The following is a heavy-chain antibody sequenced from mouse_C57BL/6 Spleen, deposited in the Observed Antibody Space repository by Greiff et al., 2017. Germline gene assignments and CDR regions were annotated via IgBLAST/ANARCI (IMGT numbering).Heavy chain of an antibody. Sequence: EVQRVESGGGLVKPGGSLKLSCAASGFTFSSYTMSWVRQTPEKRLEWVATISGGGGNTYYPDSVKGRFPISRDNAKNTLYLQMSSLRSEDTALYYCARNGYYWFAYWGQGTLGTVSA. CDR3: ARNGYYWFAY. V-gene: IGHV5-9*01. CDR1: GFTFSSYT. D-gene: IGHD2-3*01. J-gene: IGHJ3*01. CDR2: ISGGGGNT.